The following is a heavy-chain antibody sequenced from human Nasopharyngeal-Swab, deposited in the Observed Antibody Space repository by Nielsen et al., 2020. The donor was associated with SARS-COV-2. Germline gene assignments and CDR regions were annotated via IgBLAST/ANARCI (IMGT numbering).Heavy chain of an antibody. Sequence: GESLKISCAASGFTFSSYAMHWVRQAPGKGLEWVAVISYDGSNKYYPDSVKGRFTISRDNSKHTLYLQMNSLRAEDTAVYYCARAPVPAASIDYWGQGTLVTVSS. CDR3: ARAPVPAASIDY. J-gene: IGHJ4*02. V-gene: IGHV3-30-3*01. CDR1: GFTFSSYA. CDR2: ISYDGSNK. D-gene: IGHD2-2*01.